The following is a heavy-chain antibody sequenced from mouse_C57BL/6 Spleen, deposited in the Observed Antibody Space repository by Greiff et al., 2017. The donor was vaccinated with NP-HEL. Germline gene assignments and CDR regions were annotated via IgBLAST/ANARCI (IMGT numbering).Heavy chain of an antibody. CDR1: GYSFTSYY. J-gene: IGHJ2*01. CDR2: IYPGSGNT. D-gene: IGHD1-1*01. CDR3: ARGGWDYVTLDY. Sequence: VQLKESGPELVKPGASVKISCKASGYSFTSYYIHWVKQRPGQGLEWIGWIYPGSGNTKYNEKFKGKATLTADTSSSTAYMQLSSLTSEDSAVYYCARGGWDYVTLDYWGQGTTLTVSS. V-gene: IGHV1-66*01.